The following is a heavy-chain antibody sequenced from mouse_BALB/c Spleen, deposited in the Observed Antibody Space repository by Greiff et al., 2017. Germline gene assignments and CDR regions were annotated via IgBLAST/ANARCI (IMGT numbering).Heavy chain of an antibody. V-gene: IGHV5-9-4*01. CDR3: ARDRTTASY. Sequence: EVKLQESGGGLVKPGGSLKLSCAASGFTFSSYAMSWVRQSPEKRLEWVAEISSGGSYTYYPDTVTGRFTISRDNAKNTLYLEMSSLRSEDTAMYYCARDRTTASYWGQGTLVTVSA. J-gene: IGHJ3*01. CDR1: GFTFSSYA. CDR2: ISSGGSYT. D-gene: IGHD1-2*01.